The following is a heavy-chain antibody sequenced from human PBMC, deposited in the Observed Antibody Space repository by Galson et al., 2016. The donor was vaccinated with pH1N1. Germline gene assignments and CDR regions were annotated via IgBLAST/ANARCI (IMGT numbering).Heavy chain of an antibody. Sequence: SLRLSCAASGFNFGHHGMHWVRQAPGEGLEWVAVIWFDGTEKYYGDAVQGRFTVSRDNSDNTVHLQMKSLRVEDTAVYYGARGAIRISGMEIEHRGYFDPWGQGTLVTVSS. CDR2: IWFDGTEK. CDR3: ARGAIRISGMEIEHRGYFDP. D-gene: IGHD3-3*02. V-gene: IGHV3-33*01. J-gene: IGHJ4*02. CDR1: GFNFGHHG.